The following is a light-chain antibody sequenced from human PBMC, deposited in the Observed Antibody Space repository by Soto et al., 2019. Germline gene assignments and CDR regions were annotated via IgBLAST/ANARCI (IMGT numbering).Light chain of an antibody. CDR3: QSYDSSLSGSV. CDR1: SSNIGADYD. V-gene: IGLV1-40*01. Sequence: QLVLTQPPSVSGAPGQRVTISCTGSSSNIGADYDVHWYQQLPGAAPKLLIRANTRRPSGVPDRFSASKSGTSASLAITGLQADDEADYYCQSYDSSLSGSVFGGGTKLTVL. CDR2: ANT. J-gene: IGLJ3*02.